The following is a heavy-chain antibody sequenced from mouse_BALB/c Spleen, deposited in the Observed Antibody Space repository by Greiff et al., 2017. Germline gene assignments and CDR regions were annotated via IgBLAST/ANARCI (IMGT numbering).Heavy chain of an antibody. V-gene: IGHV1-5*01. D-gene: IGHD1-2*01. Sequence: VQLQQSGTVLARPGASVKMSCKASGYTFTSYWMHWVKQRPGKGLEWIGAIYPGNSDTSYNQKFKGKAKLTAVTSTSTAYMELSSLTNEDSAVYYCTRSQIHYYGYDNGGQGTTLTAPS. J-gene: IGHJ2*01. CDR3: TRSQIHYYGYDN. CDR1: GYTFTSYW. CDR2: IYPGNSDT.